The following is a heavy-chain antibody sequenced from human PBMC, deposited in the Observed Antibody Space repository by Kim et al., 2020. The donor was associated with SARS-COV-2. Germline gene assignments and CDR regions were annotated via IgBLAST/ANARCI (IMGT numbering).Heavy chain of an antibody. CDR3: AKAPHYYYYYGMDV. V-gene: IGHV3-23*01. CDR2: ISSSGGST. Sequence: GGSLRLSCAASGFTFSSYGMNWVRQAPGKGLEWVSGISSSGGSTYYADSLKGRFTISRDNSKNTQYLQMNSLRPEDTAVYYCAKAPHYYYYYGMDVMGHGTTVTVSS. J-gene: IGHJ6*02. CDR1: GFTFSSYG.